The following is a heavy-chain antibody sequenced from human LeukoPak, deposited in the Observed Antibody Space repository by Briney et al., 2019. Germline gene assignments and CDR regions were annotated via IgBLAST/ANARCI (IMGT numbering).Heavy chain of an antibody. CDR1: GFTSSSYG. CDR2: IRYDGSNK. V-gene: IGHV3-30*02. J-gene: IGHJ4*02. CDR3: AKPTSYGDYRPTYFDY. Sequence: PGGSLRLSCAASGFTSSSYGMHWVRLAPGKGLEWVAFIRYDGSNKYYADSVKGRFTISRDNSKNTLYLQMNSLRAEHTAVYYCAKPTSYGDYRPTYFDYWGQGTLVTVSP. D-gene: IGHD4-17*01.